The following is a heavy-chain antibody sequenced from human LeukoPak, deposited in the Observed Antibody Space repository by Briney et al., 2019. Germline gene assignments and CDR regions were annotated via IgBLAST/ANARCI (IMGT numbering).Heavy chain of an antibody. D-gene: IGHD6-25*01. J-gene: IGHJ4*02. Sequence: GGSLRLSCAASGFTFSSYVMNWVRQAPGKGLEWVLVISGSGDTTYYADSVEGRFTISRDNSKNTVYLQMNSLRAEDTAVYYCAKSASGGWSYFDYWGQGTLVTVSS. CDR3: AKSASGGWSYFDY. V-gene: IGHV3-23*01. CDR2: ISGSGDTT. CDR1: GFTFSSYV.